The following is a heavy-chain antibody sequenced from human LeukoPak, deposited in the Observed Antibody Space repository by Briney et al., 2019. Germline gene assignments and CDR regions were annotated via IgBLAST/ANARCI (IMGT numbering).Heavy chain of an antibody. J-gene: IGHJ4*02. Sequence: SETLSLTCTVSGGSISSGGYYWSWIRQHPGKGLEWIGYIYYSGSTYYNPSLKSRVTISVDTSKNQFSLKLSSVTAADAAEYYCARGACSGGSCYEFDYWGQGTLVTVSS. CDR3: ARGACSGGSCYEFDY. V-gene: IGHV4-31*03. CDR2: IYYSGST. D-gene: IGHD2-15*01. CDR1: GGSISSGGYY.